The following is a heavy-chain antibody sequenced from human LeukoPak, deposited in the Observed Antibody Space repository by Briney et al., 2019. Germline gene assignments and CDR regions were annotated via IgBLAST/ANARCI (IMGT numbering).Heavy chain of an antibody. D-gene: IGHD3-22*01. CDR3: ARDGRYYYDSSGSRGLVYYYMDV. V-gene: IGHV3-21*01. Sequence: GGSLRLSCAASGFTSSSYSMNWVRQAPGKGLECGLSISSSSSYIYYADSVKGRFTISRDNAKNSLYLQMNSLRAEDTAVYYCARDGRYYYDSSGSRGLVYYYMDVCGKGTTVTVSS. CDR1: GFTSSSYS. J-gene: IGHJ6*03. CDR2: ISSSSSYI.